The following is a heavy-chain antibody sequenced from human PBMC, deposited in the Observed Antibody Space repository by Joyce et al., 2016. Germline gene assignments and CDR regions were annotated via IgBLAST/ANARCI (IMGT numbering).Heavy chain of an antibody. CDR3: TKTGRGWEPPGGSSFDV. D-gene: IGHD1-26*01. CDR2: ISWNSDRI. V-gene: IGHV3-9*01. CDR1: GFTFDDCA. J-gene: IGHJ3*01. Sequence: EVELVESGGGLVQPGRSLRLSCAASGFTFDDCAMHWVRQIPGKGLEWVSGISWNSDRIAYADSVKGRFTISRDNSKNSLYLQMNSLSTEDTAVYYCTKTGRGWEPPGGSSFDVWGQGTMVTVSS.